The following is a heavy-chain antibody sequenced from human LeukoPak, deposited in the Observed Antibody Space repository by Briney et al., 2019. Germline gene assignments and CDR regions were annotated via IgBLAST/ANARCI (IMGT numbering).Heavy chain of an antibody. D-gene: IGHD6-13*01. CDR2: IHYSGST. Sequence: PSETLSLTCAVSGGSISSYYWSWIRQPPGRGLEWIGSIHYSGSTSYNSSLKSRVTISVDTSKNQFSLKLSSVTPADTAVYYCARQVYSSSWSYYFDYWGQGILVTVSS. J-gene: IGHJ4*02. CDR1: GGSISSYY. V-gene: IGHV4-59*01. CDR3: ARQVYSSSWSYYFDY.